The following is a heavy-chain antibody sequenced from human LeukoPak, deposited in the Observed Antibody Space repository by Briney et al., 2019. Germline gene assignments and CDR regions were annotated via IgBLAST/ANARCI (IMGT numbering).Heavy chain of an antibody. CDR2: ILGSGRSA. Sequence: PGGSLRLSCAASGFTFNNYAMSWVRQAPGKGLEWVSAILGSGRSAYYADSAKGRFTISRDNSKNSLFLQMNSLRVEDTALYYCSKWGDYDVLTGYYDSDFWGQGTLVTVSA. CDR3: SKWGDYDVLTGYYDSDF. CDR1: GFTFNNYA. V-gene: IGHV3-23*01. J-gene: IGHJ4*02. D-gene: IGHD3-9*01.